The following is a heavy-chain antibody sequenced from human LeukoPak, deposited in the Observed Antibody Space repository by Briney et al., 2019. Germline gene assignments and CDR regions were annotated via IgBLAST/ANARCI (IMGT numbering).Heavy chain of an antibody. V-gene: IGHV3-53*01. D-gene: IGHD3-16*02. CDR2: IYSGGST. Sequence: GGSLRLSCAASGFTVSSNYMSWVRQAPGKGLEWVSVIYSGGSTYYADSVKGRFTISRDNSKNTLYLQMNSLRAEDTAAYYCARERNDYVWGSYRLFYFDYWGQGTLVTVSS. CDR1: GFTVSSNY. J-gene: IGHJ4*02. CDR3: ARERNDYVWGSYRLFYFDY.